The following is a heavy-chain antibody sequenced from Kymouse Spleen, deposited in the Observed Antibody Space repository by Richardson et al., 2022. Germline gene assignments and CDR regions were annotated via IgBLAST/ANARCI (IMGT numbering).Heavy chain of an antibody. J-gene: IGHJ6*02. D-gene: IGHD3-10*01. CDR3: ARDPPLLWFGELLWTLRYGR. Sequence: EVQLVESGGGLVQPGGSLRLSCAASGFTFSSYWMSWVRQAPGKGLEWVANIKQDGSEKYYVDSVKGRFTISRDNAKNSLYLQMNSLRAEDTAVYYCARDPPLLWFGELLWTLRYGRLGPRDHGHRLL. CDR1: GFTFSSYW. CDR2: IKQDGSEK. V-gene: IGHV3-7*01.